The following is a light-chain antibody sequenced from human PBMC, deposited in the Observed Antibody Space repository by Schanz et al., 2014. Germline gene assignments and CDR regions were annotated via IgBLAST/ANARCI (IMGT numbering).Light chain of an antibody. Sequence: EIVMTQSPATLSVSPGERATLSCRASQSVSSNLAWYQQKPGQAPRLLIDGASTRATGIPARFSGSGSGTEFTLTISRLEPEDFAVYYCQQYGSSPLTFGGGTKVEIK. CDR1: QSVSSN. CDR3: QQYGSSPLT. V-gene: IGKV3-15*01. CDR2: GAS. J-gene: IGKJ4*01.